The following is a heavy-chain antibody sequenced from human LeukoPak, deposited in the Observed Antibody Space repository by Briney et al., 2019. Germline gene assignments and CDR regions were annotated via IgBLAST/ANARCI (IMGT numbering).Heavy chain of an antibody. CDR2: IYHSGST. V-gene: IGHV4-4*02. CDR3: ARVAVAGTIDY. Sequence: ASETLSLTCAVSGGSISSSKWWSWVRQPPGKGLEWIGEIYHSGSTNYNPSLMSRVTISVDKSKNQFSLKLSSVTAADTAVYYCARVAVAGTIDYWGQGTLVTVSS. J-gene: IGHJ4*02. D-gene: IGHD6-19*01. CDR1: GGSISSSKW.